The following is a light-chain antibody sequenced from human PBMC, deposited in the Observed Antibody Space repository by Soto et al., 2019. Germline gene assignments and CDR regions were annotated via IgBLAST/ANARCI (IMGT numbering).Light chain of an antibody. CDR3: CSYAGSYSYV. Sequence: QSALTQPRSVSGSPGQSVTISCTGTSSDVNDYNYVSWYQQPPGKAPKLIIYDVTKRPSGVPDRFSGSKSGNTASLTISGLQAEDEADYYCCSYAGSYSYVFGTGTKVTVL. V-gene: IGLV2-11*01. CDR1: SSDVNDYNY. CDR2: DVT. J-gene: IGLJ1*01.